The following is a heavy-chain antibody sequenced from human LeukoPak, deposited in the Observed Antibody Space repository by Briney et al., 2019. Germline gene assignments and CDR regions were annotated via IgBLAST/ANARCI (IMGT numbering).Heavy chain of an antibody. J-gene: IGHJ4*02. CDR2: INTDGRST. D-gene: IGHD1-1*01. Sequence: GGSLRLSCAASGFTFSSYWMHWVRQAPGKGLVWVSRINTDGRSTSYADSVKGRVTISRDNAKNTLYLQMNSLRVDDTAVYYCARGGLEPVDYWGQGTLVTVSS. CDR3: ARGGLEPVDY. CDR1: GFTFSSYW. V-gene: IGHV3-74*01.